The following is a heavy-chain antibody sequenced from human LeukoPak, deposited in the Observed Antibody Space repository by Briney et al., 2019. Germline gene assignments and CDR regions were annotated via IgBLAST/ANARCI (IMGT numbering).Heavy chain of an antibody. CDR3: ARAAAAGPHYYYGMDV. J-gene: IGHJ6*04. V-gene: IGHV4-59*11. D-gene: IGHD6-13*01. Sequence: PSETLSLTCSVSGGSISGHYGSWLRQPPGNGPEWIGYIYYSGSTNYNPSLKSRVTISVDTSKNQFSLKLTSLTAADTAVYYCARAAAAGPHYYYGMDVWGKGTTVTVSS. CDR1: GGSISGHY. CDR2: IYYSGST.